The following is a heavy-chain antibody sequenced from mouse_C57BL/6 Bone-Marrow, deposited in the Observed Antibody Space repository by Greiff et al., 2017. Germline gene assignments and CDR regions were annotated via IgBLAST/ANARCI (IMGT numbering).Heavy chain of an antibody. CDR2: IDPSDSYT. D-gene: IGHD1-1*01. CDR1: GYTFTSYW. CDR3: ARWDYYGSSAYAMDY. J-gene: IGHJ4*01. Sequence: QVQLQQPGAELVMPGASVKLSCKASGYTFTSYWMHWVKQRPGQGLEWIGEIDPSDSYTNYNQKFKGKSTLTVDKSSSTAYMQLSSLTSEDSAVYYCARWDYYGSSAYAMDYWGQGTSVTVSS. V-gene: IGHV1-69*01.